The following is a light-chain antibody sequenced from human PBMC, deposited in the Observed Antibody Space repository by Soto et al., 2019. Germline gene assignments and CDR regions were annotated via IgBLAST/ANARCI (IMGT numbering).Light chain of an antibody. CDR2: GAS. CDR1: QSVSNNY. CDR3: QQYHIYSGT. Sequence: EVLLTQSPGTLSLAPGERSTLSCSASQSVSNNYLAWYQQKPGQAPRLLIYGASNRATGIPDRFSGSGSGTEFTLTINSLQPDDFATYYCQQYHIYSGTFGQGTKVDIK. J-gene: IGKJ1*01. V-gene: IGKV3-20*01.